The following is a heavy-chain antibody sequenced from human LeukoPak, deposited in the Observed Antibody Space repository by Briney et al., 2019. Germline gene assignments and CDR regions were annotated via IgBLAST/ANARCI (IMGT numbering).Heavy chain of an antibody. CDR2: ISSSSSCI. V-gene: IGHV3-21*01. CDR1: GFTFSSYS. Sequence: GGSLRLSCAASGFTFSSYSMDWVRQAPGKGLEWVSSISSSSSCIYYADSVKGRFTISRDNAKNSLYLQMNSLRAEDTAVYYCARLRSTSYYFDYWGQGTLVTVSS. CDR3: ARLRSTSYYFDY. J-gene: IGHJ4*02. D-gene: IGHD2-2*01.